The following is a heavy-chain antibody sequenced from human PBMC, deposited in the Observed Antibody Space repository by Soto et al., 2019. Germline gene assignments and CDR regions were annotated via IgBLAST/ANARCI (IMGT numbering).Heavy chain of an antibody. V-gene: IGHV3-23*01. CDR3: ASNGGVLIPNPESTFAY. D-gene: IGHD3-16*01. Sequence: EVQLLESGGGLVQPGGSLRLSCAASGFTFSSYAMSWVRQAPGKGLEWVSAISGSGGSTYYADSVKGRFTISRDNSKNTCYLQLTGLTAEDRAVIYWASNGGVLIPNPESTFAYGARGPLVT. CDR2: ISGSGGST. J-gene: IGHJ4*02. CDR1: GFTFSSYA.